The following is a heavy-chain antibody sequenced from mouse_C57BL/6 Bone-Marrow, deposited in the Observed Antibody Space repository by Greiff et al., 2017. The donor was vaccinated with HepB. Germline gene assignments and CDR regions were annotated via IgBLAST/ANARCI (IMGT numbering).Heavy chain of an antibody. CDR3: ARQVTTVVAPLGFDV. CDR1: GFTFSDYY. D-gene: IGHD1-1*01. Sequence: LQQSGGGLVQPGGSLKLSCAASGFTFSDYYMYWVRQTPEKRLEWVAYISNGGGSTYYPDTVKGRFTISRDNAKNTLYLQMSRLKSEDTAMYYCARQVTTVVAPLGFDVWGTGTTVTVSS. CDR2: ISNGGGST. V-gene: IGHV5-12*01. J-gene: IGHJ1*03.